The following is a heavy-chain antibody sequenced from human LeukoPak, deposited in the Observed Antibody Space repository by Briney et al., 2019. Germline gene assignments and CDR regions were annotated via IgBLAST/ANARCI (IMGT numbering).Heavy chain of an antibody. CDR1: GFTFSSYG. D-gene: IGHD6-13*01. CDR3: AKDRRNIAAAGIDY. Sequence: GRSLRLSCTASGFTFSSYGMHWVRQAPGKGLEGVAVISYDGSNKYYADSVKGRFTISRDNSKNTLYLQMHSLRAEDTAVYYCAKDRRNIAAAGIDYWGQGTLVTVSS. CDR2: ISYDGSNK. J-gene: IGHJ4*02. V-gene: IGHV3-30*18.